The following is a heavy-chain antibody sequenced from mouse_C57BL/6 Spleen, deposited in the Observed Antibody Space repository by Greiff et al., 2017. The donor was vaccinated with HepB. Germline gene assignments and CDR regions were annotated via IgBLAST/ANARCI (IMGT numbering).Heavy chain of an antibody. J-gene: IGHJ4*01. V-gene: IGHV1-31*01. CDR1: GYSFTGYY. CDR2: IYPYNGVS. D-gene: IGHD2-4*01. CDR3: ARGGYDYDEGYYYAMDY. Sequence: EVHLVESGPELVKPGASVKISCKASGYSFTGYYMHWVKQSHGNILDWIGYIYPYNGVSSYNQKFKGKATLTVDKSSSTAYMELRSLTSEDSAVYYCARGGYDYDEGYYYAMDYWGQGTSVTVSS.